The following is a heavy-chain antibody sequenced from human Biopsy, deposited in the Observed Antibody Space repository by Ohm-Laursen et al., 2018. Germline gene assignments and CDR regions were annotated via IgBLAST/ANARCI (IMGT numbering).Heavy chain of an antibody. CDR1: GFTFSDYA. D-gene: IGHD3-10*01. CDR2: IYGGGFGT. V-gene: IGHV3-23*01. CDR3: AKFEGDPTPSYYFDY. Sequence: SPRLSCAASGFTFSDYAMSWVRQAPGKGLEWVAGIYGGGFGTYYADSVKGRFSISRDNSENTLYLHMNSLRAEDTAVYFCAKFEGDPTPSYYFDYWGQGTLVTVSS. J-gene: IGHJ4*02.